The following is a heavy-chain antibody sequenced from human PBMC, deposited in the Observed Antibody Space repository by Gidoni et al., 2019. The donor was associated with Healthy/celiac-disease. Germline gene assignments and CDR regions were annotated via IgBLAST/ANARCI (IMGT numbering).Heavy chain of an antibody. J-gene: IGHJ4*02. D-gene: IGHD1-7*01. CDR2: IWYDGSNK. Sequence: QVQLVESGGGVVQPGRSLRLSCAASGFTCSSYGMPWVRQAPGTGLEGLAVIWYDGSNKYYADSVKGRFTISRDNSKNTLYLQMNSLRAEDTAVYYCARDRRITGTTVLDYWGQGTLVTVSS. CDR1: GFTCSSYG. CDR3: ARDRRITGTTVLDY. V-gene: IGHV3-33*01.